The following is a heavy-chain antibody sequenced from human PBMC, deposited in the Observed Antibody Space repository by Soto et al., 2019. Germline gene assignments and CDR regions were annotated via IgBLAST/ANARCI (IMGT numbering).Heavy chain of an antibody. J-gene: IGHJ6*02. Sequence: QVQLVQSGAEVKKPGSSVKVSCKASGGTFSSYAISWVRQAPGQGLEWMGGIIPIFGTANYPQKFQGRVTITADESTSAADMELGSLRSEDTAVYYCARTLVPEDYYYYGMDVWGQGTTVTVSS. D-gene: IGHD6-6*01. V-gene: IGHV1-69*01. CDR1: GGTFSSYA. CDR2: IIPIFGTA. CDR3: ARTLVPEDYYYYGMDV.